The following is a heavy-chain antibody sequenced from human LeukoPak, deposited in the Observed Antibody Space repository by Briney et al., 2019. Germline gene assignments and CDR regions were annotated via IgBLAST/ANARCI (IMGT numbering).Heavy chain of an antibody. V-gene: IGHV3-66*01. CDR3: AHSYYYDSSGYYGSGDAFDI. Sequence: GGSLRLSCAASGFTVSSNYMSWVRQAPGKGLEWVSVIYSGGSTYYADSVKGRFTISRDNSKNTLYLQMNSLRAEDTAVYYCAHSYYYDSSGYYGSGDAFDIWGQGTMVTVSS. CDR2: IYSGGST. J-gene: IGHJ3*02. CDR1: GFTVSSNY. D-gene: IGHD3-22*01.